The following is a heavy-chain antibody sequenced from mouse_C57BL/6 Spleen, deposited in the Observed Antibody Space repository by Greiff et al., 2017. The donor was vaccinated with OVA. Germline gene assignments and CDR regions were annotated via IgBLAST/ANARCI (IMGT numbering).Heavy chain of an antibody. V-gene: IGHV5-4*03. D-gene: IGHD1-1*01. CDR3: ARSYYGSSYPFAY. CDR1: GFTFSSYA. CDR2: ISDGGSYT. Sequence: DVMLVESGGGLVKPGGSLKLSCAASGFTFSSYAMSWVRQTPEKRLEWVATISDGGSYTYYPDNVKGRFTISRDNAKNNLYLQMSHLKSEDTAMYYCARSYYGSSYPFAYWGQGTLVTVSA. J-gene: IGHJ3*01.